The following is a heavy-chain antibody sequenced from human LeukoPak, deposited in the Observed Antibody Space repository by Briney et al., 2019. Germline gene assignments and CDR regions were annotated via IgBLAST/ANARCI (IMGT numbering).Heavy chain of an antibody. CDR2: INPSGGST. Sequence: ASVKVSCKASGYTFTSYYMHWVRQAPGQGLEWMGIINPSGGSTSYAQKFQGRVTMTRDTSTSTVYMELSSLRSEDTAVYYRARDSSPLRYFDWLFPSVLDYWGQGTLVTVSS. D-gene: IGHD3-9*01. J-gene: IGHJ4*02. CDR1: GYTFTSYY. CDR3: ARDSSPLRYFDWLFPSVLDY. V-gene: IGHV1-46*01.